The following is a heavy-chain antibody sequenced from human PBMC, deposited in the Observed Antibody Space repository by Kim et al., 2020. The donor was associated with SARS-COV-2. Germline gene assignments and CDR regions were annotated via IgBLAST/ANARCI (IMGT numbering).Heavy chain of an antibody. Sequence: QKFQGRVTMTRDTSISTAYMELSRLRSDDTAVYYCARDGGSSSSGGPFDYWGQGTLVTVSS. J-gene: IGHJ4*02. V-gene: IGHV1-2*02. D-gene: IGHD6-6*01. CDR3: ARDGGSSSSGGPFDY.